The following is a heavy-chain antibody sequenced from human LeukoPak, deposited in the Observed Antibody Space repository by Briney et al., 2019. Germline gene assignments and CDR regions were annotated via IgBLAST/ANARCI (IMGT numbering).Heavy chain of an antibody. Sequence: SETLSLTCTVSGGSISSNTYYWGWIRQPPGKGLEWIGSIYYSGSTYYNPSLKSRVTISVDTSKNQFSLKLSSVTAADTAVYYCARNSYYDSSGYLPHDAFDIWGQGTMVTVSS. D-gene: IGHD3-22*01. CDR3: ARNSYYDSSGYLPHDAFDI. CDR1: GGSISSNTYY. CDR2: IYYSGST. V-gene: IGHV4-39*07. J-gene: IGHJ3*02.